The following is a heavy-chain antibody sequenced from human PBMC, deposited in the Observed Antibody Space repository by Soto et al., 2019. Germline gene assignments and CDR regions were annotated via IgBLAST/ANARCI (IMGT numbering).Heavy chain of an antibody. Sequence: SLRLSCAASGFTFSSYAMSWVRQAPGKGLEWVGRIKSKTDGETADYAAPVKGRFTISRDDSKNTLYLHMSSLQTEDTALYYCTTDFKGDTAVDYWGQGTLVTVSS. CDR2: IKSKTDGETA. CDR1: GFTFSSYA. J-gene: IGHJ4*02. D-gene: IGHD5-18*01. V-gene: IGHV3-15*01. CDR3: TTDFKGDTAVDY.